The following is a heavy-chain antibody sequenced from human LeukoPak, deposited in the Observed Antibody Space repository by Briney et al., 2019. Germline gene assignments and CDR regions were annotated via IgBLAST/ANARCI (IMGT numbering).Heavy chain of an antibody. J-gene: IGHJ6*02. CDR3: AKDVAAADYYYYGMDV. CDR2: ISGSGGST. V-gene: IGHV3-23*01. Sequence: PGGSLRLSCAASGFTFSSYAMSWVRQAPGKGLAWVSAISGSGGSTYYADSVKGRFTISRDNSKNTLYLQMNSLRAEDTAVYYCAKDVAAADYYYYGMDVWGQGTTVTVSS. D-gene: IGHD6-13*01. CDR1: GFTFSSYA.